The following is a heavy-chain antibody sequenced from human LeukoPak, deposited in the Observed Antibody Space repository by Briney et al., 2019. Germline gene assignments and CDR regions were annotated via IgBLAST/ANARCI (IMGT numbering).Heavy chain of an antibody. J-gene: IGHJ4*02. V-gene: IGHV4-59*01. CDR1: GVSISSYY. Sequence: NSSETLSLTCTVSGVSISSYYWSWIRQPPGKGLEWIGYIYYSGSTNYNPSLKSRVTISVDTSKNQFSLKLSSVTAADTAVYYCTSGSLGLFDYWGQGTLVTVSS. CDR3: TSGSLGLFDY. CDR2: IYYSGST. D-gene: IGHD3-10*01.